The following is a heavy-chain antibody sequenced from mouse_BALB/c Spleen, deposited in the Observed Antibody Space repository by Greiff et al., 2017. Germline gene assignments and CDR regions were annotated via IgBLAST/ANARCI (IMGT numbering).Heavy chain of an antibody. CDR3: ARSYAMDY. V-gene: IGHV1-55*01. J-gene: IGHJ4*01. CDR1: GYTFTSYW. CDR2: IYPGSGST. Sequence: QVQLQQPGAELVKPGTSVKLSCKASGYTFTSYWINWVKLRPGQGLEWIGDIYPGSGSTNYNEKFKSKATLTVDTSSSTAYMRLSSLASEDSALYYCARSYAMDYGGQGTSVTVSS.